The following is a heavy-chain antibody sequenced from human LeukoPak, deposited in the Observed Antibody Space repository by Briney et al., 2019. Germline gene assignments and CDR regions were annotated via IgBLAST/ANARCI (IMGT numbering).Heavy chain of an antibody. D-gene: IGHD6-13*01. CDR2: ISAYNGNT. J-gene: IGHJ3*02. V-gene: IGHV1-18*01. CDR3: ARDGIAATADAFDI. CDR1: GYTFTSYG. Sequence: GASVKVSCEASGYTFTSYGISWVRQAPGQGLEWMGWISAYNGNTNYAQKLQGRVTMTTDTSTSTAYMELRSLRSDDTAVYYCARDGIAATADAFDIWGQGTMVTVSS.